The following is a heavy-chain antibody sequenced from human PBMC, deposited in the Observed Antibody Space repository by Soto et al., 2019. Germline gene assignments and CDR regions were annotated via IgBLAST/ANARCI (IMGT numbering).Heavy chain of an antibody. CDR3: ARGPRTVTTFPLFYYYFSGMDV. CDR2: INHSGST. Sequence: SETLSLTCAVYGGSFSGYYWSWIRQPPGKGLEWIGEINHSGSTNYNPSLKSRVTISVDTSKTQFSLKLSSVTAADTAVYYCARGPRTVTTFPLFYYYFSGMDVGGQGTRVT. V-gene: IGHV4-34*01. D-gene: IGHD4-4*01. CDR1: GGSFSGYY. J-gene: IGHJ6*02.